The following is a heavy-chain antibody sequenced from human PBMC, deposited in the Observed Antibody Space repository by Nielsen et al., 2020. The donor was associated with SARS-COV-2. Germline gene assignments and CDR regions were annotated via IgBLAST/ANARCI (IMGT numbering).Heavy chain of an antibody. D-gene: IGHD1-26*01. CDR2: TSAYNGNT. J-gene: IGHJ6*03. CDR3: ARARGEYSGSVDYYYYMDV. Sequence: ASVKVSCKASGGTFSSYAISWVRQAPGQGLEWMGWTSAYNGNTNYAQKLQGRVTMTTDTSTSTAYMELRSLRSDDTAVYYCARARGEYSGSVDYYYYMDVWGKGTTVTVSS. V-gene: IGHV1-18*01. CDR1: GGTFSSYA.